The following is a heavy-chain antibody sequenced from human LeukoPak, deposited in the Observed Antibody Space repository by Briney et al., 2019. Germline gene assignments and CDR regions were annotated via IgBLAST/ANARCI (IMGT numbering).Heavy chain of an antibody. D-gene: IGHD1-1*01. J-gene: IGHJ4*02. Sequence: PGGSLRLSCAASGFTFSSYAMHWVRQAPGKGREGVAFISYDGSNKYYADSVKGRFTISRDNSKNTLYLQMNSLRAEDTAVYYCARDNSASHDYWGQGTLVTVSS. CDR3: ARDNSASHDY. CDR2: ISYDGSNK. V-gene: IGHV3-30*04. CDR1: GFTFSSYA.